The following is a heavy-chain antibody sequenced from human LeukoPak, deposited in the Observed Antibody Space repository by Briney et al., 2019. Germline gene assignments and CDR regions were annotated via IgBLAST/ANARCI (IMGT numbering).Heavy chain of an antibody. V-gene: IGHV1-18*04. Sequence: GASVKVSCKASGYTFTSYGISWVRQAPGQGLEWMGWISAYNGNTNYAQRLQGRVTMTEDTSTDTAYMELSSLRSEDTAVYYCATVLSGIQLWYRPYYFDYWGQGTLVTVSS. CDR1: GYTFTSYG. CDR3: ATVLSGIQLWYRPYYFDY. CDR2: ISAYNGNT. D-gene: IGHD5-18*01. J-gene: IGHJ4*02.